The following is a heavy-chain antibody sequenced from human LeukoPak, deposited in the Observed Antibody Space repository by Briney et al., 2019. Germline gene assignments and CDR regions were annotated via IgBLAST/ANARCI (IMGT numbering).Heavy chain of an antibody. J-gene: IGHJ4*02. Sequence: SETLSLTCTVSGGSISSSSYYWGWIRQPPGKGLEWIGSIYYSGSTYYNPSLKSRVTISVDTSKNQFSLKLSSVTAADTAVYYCASRAMVVDYWGQGTLVTVSS. CDR3: ASRAMVVDY. CDR1: GGSISSSSYY. D-gene: IGHD5-18*01. CDR2: IYYSGST. V-gene: IGHV4-39*01.